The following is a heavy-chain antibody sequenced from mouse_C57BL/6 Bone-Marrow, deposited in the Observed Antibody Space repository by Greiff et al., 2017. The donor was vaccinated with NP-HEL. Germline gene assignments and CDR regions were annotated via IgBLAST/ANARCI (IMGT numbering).Heavy chain of an antibody. CDR2: IYYSGTI. D-gene: IGHD3-3*01. V-gene: IGHV3-5*01. CDR1: GISITTGNYR. Sequence: VQLQQSGPGLVKPSQTVFLTCTVTGISITTGNYRWSWIRQFPGNKLEWIGYIYYSGTITYNPSLTSRTTITRDTPKNQFFLEMNALTAEDTATYYCAREGGTRDYFDYWGQGTTLTVSS. J-gene: IGHJ2*01. CDR3: AREGGTRDYFDY.